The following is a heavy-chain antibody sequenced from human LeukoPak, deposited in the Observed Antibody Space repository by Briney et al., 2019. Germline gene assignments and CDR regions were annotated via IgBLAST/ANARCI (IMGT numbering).Heavy chain of an antibody. Sequence: PSETLSLTCAVYGGSFSGYYWSWIRQPPGKGLEWIGEINHSGSTNYNPSLKSRVTISVDTSKNQFSLKLSSVTAADTAVYYCARVRFLEWLLDHPARGFDYWGQGTLVTVSS. J-gene: IGHJ4*02. V-gene: IGHV4-34*01. CDR1: GGSFSGYY. CDR2: INHSGST. CDR3: ARVRFLEWLLDHPARGFDY. D-gene: IGHD3-3*01.